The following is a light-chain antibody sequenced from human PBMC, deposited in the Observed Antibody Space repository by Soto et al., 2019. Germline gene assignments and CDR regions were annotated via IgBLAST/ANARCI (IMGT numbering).Light chain of an antibody. Sequence: DIQMTQSPSSVSASVGGRVTISCRASQGISSLLAWYQQKPGKAPNLLIHTASSLQSGVPSRFSGSGSGTDFTLTISSLQPEGFATYYCQQANSFPLTFGGGTKVEIK. J-gene: IGKJ4*01. CDR3: QQANSFPLT. V-gene: IGKV1-12*01. CDR1: QGISSL. CDR2: TAS.